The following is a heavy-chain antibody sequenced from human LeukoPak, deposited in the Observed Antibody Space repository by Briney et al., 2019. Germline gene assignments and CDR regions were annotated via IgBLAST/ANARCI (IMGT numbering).Heavy chain of an antibody. V-gene: IGHV3-23*01. D-gene: IGHD3-10*01. Sequence: PGGSLRLSCAASGLTFINYAMNWVRQAPGKGLEWVSVISDSGGSTLYADSVKGRFTVSRDNSKNTLYLQMNSLRVEDTAVYCCAKSGMIRGAMDVWGQGTTVTVSS. CDR3: AKSGMIRGAMDV. CDR1: GLTFINYA. CDR2: ISDSGGST. J-gene: IGHJ6*02.